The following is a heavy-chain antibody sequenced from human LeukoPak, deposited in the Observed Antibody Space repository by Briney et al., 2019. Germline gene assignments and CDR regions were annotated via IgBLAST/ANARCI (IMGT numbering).Heavy chain of an antibody. D-gene: IGHD3-22*01. V-gene: IGHV3-21*01. J-gene: IGHJ3*02. Sequence: GGSLRLSCAASGFTFSSYSMNWVRQAPGQGLEWVSSISSSSSYIYYADSVKGRFTISRDNAKNSLYLQMNSLRAEDTAVYYCARTYYYDSSGYYLYSNDAFDIWGQGTMVTVSS. CDR3: ARTYYYDSSGYYLYSNDAFDI. CDR2: ISSSSSYI. CDR1: GFTFSSYS.